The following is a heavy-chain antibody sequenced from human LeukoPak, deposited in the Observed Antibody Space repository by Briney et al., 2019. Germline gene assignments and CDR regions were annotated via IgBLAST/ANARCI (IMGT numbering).Heavy chain of an antibody. CDR1: GFTFSTYA. CDR2: IWYDGSNK. CDR3: AREDLVVVPAASRYYYYGMDV. V-gene: IGHV3-33*08. J-gene: IGHJ6*02. D-gene: IGHD2-2*01. Sequence: SGGSLRLSCAASGFTFSTYAMSWVRQAPGKGLEWVAVIWYDGSNKYYADSVKGRFTISRDNSKSTLYLQMNSLRAEDTAVYYCAREDLVVVPAASRYYYYGMDVWGQGTTVTVSS.